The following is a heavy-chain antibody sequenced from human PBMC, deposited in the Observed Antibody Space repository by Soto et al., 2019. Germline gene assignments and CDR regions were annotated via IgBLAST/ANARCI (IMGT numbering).Heavy chain of an antibody. CDR3: ARDGYCSSTSCPSDRYMDV. V-gene: IGHV4-59*01. CDR2: IYYSGST. D-gene: IGHD2-2*03. Sequence: SETLSLTCTVSGGSISSYYWSWIRQPPGKGLEWIGYIYYSGSTNYNPSLKSRVTISVDTSKNQFSLKLSSVTAADTAVYYCARDGYCSSTSCPSDRYMDVWGKGTTVTVSS. CDR1: GGSISSYY. J-gene: IGHJ6*03.